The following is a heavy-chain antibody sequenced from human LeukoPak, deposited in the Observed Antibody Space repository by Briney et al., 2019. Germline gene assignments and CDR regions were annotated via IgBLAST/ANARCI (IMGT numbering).Heavy chain of an antibody. J-gene: IGHJ5*02. V-gene: IGHV3-7*01. CDR1: GFTFSSYA. CDR3: ARDDHSGIDP. D-gene: IGHD6-13*01. Sequence: GGSLRLSCAASGFTFSSYAMTWVRQAPGKGLEWVANIKQDGSEKYYVDSVKGRFTISRDNAKNSLYLQMNSLRAEDTAVYYCARDDHSGIDPWGQGTLVTVSS. CDR2: IKQDGSEK.